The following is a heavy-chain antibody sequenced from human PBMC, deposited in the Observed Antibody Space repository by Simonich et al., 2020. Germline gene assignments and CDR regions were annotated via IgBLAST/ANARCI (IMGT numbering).Heavy chain of an antibody. CDR3: ARGFTMVRGVILDNWFDP. CDR1: GGTFSSYA. CDR2: IIPILGIA. D-gene: IGHD3-10*01. V-gene: IGHV1-69*10. Sequence: QVQLVQSGAEVKKPGSSVKVSCKASGGTFSSYAISWVRQAPGQGLEWMGGIIPILGIANYAQKFQGRVTITADKSTSTAYMELSSLRSEDTAVYYCARGFTMVRGVILDNWFDPWGQGTLVTVSS. J-gene: IGHJ5*02.